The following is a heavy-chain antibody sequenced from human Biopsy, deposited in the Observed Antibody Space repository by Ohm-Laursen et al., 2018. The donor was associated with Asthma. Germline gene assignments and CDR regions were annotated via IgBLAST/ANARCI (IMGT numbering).Heavy chain of an antibody. CDR2: IYYSGGT. Sequence: GTLSLTCIVSGDAMSTSGSYWGWIRQSPGKGLEWIGSIYYSGGTYYNPSLESRVTISADTSKNLFSLKVTSVTAADTAVYYCARAVSSSSYWYFDLWGRGDLVTVSS. J-gene: IGHJ2*01. CDR1: GDAMSTSGSY. V-gene: IGHV4-39*02. D-gene: IGHD6-6*01. CDR3: ARAVSSSSYWYFDL.